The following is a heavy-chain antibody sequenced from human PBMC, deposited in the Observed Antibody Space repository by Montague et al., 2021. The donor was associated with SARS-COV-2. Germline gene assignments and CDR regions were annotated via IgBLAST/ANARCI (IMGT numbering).Heavy chain of an antibody. D-gene: IGHD3-9*01. CDR2: IYYSGST. Sequence: SETLSLTCTVSGGSISSYYWSWIRRPPGKGLEWIGYIYYSGSTNYNPSLKSRGTISVDTSKNQFSLKLSSVTAADTAVYYCARDSRTDFDWLFPDSGSYYYYMDVWGKGNTVTVSS. V-gene: IGHV4-59*01. J-gene: IGHJ6*03. CDR3: ARDSRTDFDWLFPDSGSYYYYMDV. CDR1: GGSISSYY.